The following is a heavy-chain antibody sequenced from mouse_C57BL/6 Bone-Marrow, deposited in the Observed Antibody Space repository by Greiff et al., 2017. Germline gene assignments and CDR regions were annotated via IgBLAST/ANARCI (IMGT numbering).Heavy chain of an antibody. CDR2: IDPSDSYT. CDR3: ARRGIGGWFAY. Sequence: QVQLQQPGAELVKPGASVKLSCKASGYTFTSYWMQWVKQRPGQGLEWIGEIDPSDSYTNYNQKFKGKATLTVDTSSSTAYMQLSSLTSEDSAVYYCARRGIGGWFAYWGQGTLVTVSA. V-gene: IGHV1-50*01. CDR1: GYTFTSYW. J-gene: IGHJ3*01.